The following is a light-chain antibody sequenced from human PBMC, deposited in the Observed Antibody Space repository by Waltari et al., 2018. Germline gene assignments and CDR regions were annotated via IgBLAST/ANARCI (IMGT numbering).Light chain of an antibody. CDR3: AAWDDSLSGLV. V-gene: IGLV1-47*01. Sequence: QSVLTQPPSASGTPGQKVTISCNGSSSNIGSNYVYWYQQFPGTAPKLLIFKNNKRPSGVPDGFSDSRSGTSASLAINGLRSEDEADYYCAAWDDSLSGLVLGGGTKVTGL. CDR1: SSNIGSNY. CDR2: KNN. J-gene: IGLJ3*02.